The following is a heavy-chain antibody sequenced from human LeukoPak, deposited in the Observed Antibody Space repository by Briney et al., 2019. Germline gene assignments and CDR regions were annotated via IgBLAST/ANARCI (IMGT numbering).Heavy chain of an antibody. D-gene: IGHD2-2*01. J-gene: IGHJ4*02. CDR2: ISGSGGST. V-gene: IGHV3-23*01. CDR3: AKALSRQLLPFDY. CDR1: GFTFSSYA. Sequence: GGSLRLSCAASGFTFSSYAMNWVRQAPGKGLEWVSAISGSGGSTYYADSVKGRFTISRDNSKNTLYLQMNSLRAEDTAVYYCAKALSRQLLPFDYWGQGTLVTVSS.